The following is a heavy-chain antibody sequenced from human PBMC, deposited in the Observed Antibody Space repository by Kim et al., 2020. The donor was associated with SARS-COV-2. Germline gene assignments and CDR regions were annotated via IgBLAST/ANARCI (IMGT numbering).Heavy chain of an antibody. CDR2: IYPDDSDT. V-gene: IGHV5-51*01. J-gene: IGHJ4*02. CDR1: GYRFTNYW. CDR3: ARQADSGYYFDS. D-gene: IGHD5-12*01. Sequence: GESLKISCKGSGYRFTNYWIGWVRQMPGKGLELMGIIYPDDSDTRYSPSFQGHVTISADKSITTAYLQWSSLKASDTAMYFCARQADSGYYFDSWGQGTLVTVSS.